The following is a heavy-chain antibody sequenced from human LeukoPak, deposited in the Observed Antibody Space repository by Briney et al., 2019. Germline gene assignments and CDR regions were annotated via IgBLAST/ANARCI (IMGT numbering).Heavy chain of an antibody. Sequence: GGSLRLSCAATGFTFSGSAMHWVRQASGKGLEGVGRSRSKANSYATAYAASVKGRFTISRDDSRNTAYLQMNSLNTEHTAVYYCTSLSRYYYDSSAYHYSDYWGQGTLVTVSS. CDR2: SRSKANSYAT. J-gene: IGHJ4*02. CDR3: TSLSRYYYDSSAYHYSDY. CDR1: GFTFSGSA. V-gene: IGHV3-73*01. D-gene: IGHD3-22*01.